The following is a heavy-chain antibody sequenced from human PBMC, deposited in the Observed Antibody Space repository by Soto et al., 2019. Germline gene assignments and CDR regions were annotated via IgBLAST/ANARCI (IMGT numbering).Heavy chain of an antibody. D-gene: IGHD1-26*01. CDR1: GGSISSGGYY. Sequence: SETLSLTCTVSGGSISSGGYYWSWIRQHPGKGLEWIGYIYYSGSTYYNTSLKSRVTISVDTSKNQFSLKLSSVTAADTAVYYCARVVGAQQGYYYYYGMDVWGQGTTVTVSS. J-gene: IGHJ6*02. CDR3: ARVVGAQQGYYYYYGMDV. V-gene: IGHV4-31*03. CDR2: IYYSGST.